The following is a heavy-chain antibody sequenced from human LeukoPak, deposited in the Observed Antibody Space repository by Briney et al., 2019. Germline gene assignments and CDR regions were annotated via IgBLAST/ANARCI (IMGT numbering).Heavy chain of an antibody. CDR1: GFTFSSYS. Sequence: GGSLRLSCAASGFTFSSYSMNWVRQAPGKGLEWVSSISSSSSYICYADSVKGRFTISRDNAKNSLYLQMNSLRGEDTAVYFCARVQITVTTLDYWGQGTQVTVSS. CDR2: ISSSSSYI. D-gene: IGHD4-17*01. V-gene: IGHV3-21*01. CDR3: ARVQITVTTLDY. J-gene: IGHJ4*02.